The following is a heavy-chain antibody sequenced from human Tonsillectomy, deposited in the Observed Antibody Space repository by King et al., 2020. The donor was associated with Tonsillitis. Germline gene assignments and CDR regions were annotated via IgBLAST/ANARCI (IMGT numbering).Heavy chain of an antibody. CDR1: GFTFDDYA. V-gene: IGHV3-43D*03. CDR3: AKDKGRAAGHPTFGMDV. Sequence: QLVQSGGVVVQPGGSLRLSCAASGFTFDDYAMHWVRQAPGKGLEWVSLISWDGGSTYYADSVMGRFTISRDNSKNSLYLQMNSLRAEDTALYYCAKDKGRAAGHPTFGMDVWGQGTTVTVSS. J-gene: IGHJ6*02. CDR2: ISWDGGST. D-gene: IGHD6-13*01.